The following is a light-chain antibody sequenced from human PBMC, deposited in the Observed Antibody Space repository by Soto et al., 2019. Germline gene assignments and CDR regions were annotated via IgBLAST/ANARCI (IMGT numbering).Light chain of an antibody. CDR1: QTISTY. J-gene: IGKJ2*01. CDR2: DAS. CDR3: QHSDSTLYT. Sequence: DIQMTQSPSSLSASVGDRVTITCRASQTISTYLNWYQQKPGKAPRLLIYDASSLLSGVPSRLSGTGSRRDLSLTIASLQPEDFQTYYCQHSDSTLYTVGQGTKVDIK. V-gene: IGKV1-39*01.